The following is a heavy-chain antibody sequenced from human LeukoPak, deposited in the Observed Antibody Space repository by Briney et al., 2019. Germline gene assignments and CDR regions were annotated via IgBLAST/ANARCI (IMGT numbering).Heavy chain of an antibody. CDR2: ISSSSYT. Sequence: PGGSLRLSCEASGFTFSDYYMSWIRQAPGRGLEWVSYISSSSYTNYADSVRGRFTISRDDPKNSLYLQMNSLRAEDTAVYSCARTSMRMATAGLVDYWGQGTLVTVSS. V-gene: IGHV3-11*03. J-gene: IGHJ4*02. D-gene: IGHD5-24*01. CDR1: GFTFSDYY. CDR3: ARTSMRMATAGLVDY.